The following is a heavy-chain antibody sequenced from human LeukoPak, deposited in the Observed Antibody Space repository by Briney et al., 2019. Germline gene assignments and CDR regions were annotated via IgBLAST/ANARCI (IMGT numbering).Heavy chain of an antibody. J-gene: IGHJ4*02. CDR2: INHSGNT. Sequence: SEALSLTCAVYGGTFNDYYWSWIRQSPGKGLEWIGEINHSGNTNYNPSLKSRVIISVDTSKNQFSLNLNSVTAADTAVYYCARRVRFGDGWVFDYWGQGSLVTVSS. CDR3: ARRVRFGDGWVFDY. V-gene: IGHV4-34*01. CDR1: GGTFNDYY. D-gene: IGHD5-24*01.